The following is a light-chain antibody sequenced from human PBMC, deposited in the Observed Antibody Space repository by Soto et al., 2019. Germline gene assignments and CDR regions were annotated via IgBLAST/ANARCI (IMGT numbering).Light chain of an antibody. CDR1: QSVTSTY. CDR2: AAY. CDR3: QQYNSRPPRT. J-gene: IGKJ1*01. V-gene: IGKV3-20*01. Sequence: EIVLTQSPGTLSLSPGERATLSCRASQSVTSTYLAWYQQRPGQAPRLLIFAAYSRATGIPDRFSGSGSGTDFTLTIRRLEPEDFAVYYCQQYNSRPPRTFGQGTKVDIK.